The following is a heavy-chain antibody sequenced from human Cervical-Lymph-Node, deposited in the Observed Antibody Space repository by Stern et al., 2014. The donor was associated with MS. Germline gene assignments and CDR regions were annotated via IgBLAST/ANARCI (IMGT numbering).Heavy chain of an antibody. Sequence: MQLVQSGAEARAPGASMKVSCKASCYIFTDYYLHWVRQAPGQGLEWLGWINPNSGGTNYAQNFQGRVTMTRDTSISTAYMELRWLGSADTAVYYCARGSGTAYDLRGDYWGQGTLVTVSS. CDR2: INPNSGGT. CDR1: CYIFTDYY. J-gene: IGHJ4*01. V-gene: IGHV1-2*02. D-gene: IGHD3-3*01. CDR3: ARGSGTAYDLRGDY.